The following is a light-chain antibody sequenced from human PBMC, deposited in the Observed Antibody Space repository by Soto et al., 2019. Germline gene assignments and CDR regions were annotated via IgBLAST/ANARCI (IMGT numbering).Light chain of an antibody. J-gene: IGKJ4*01. CDR1: QGVSGW. CDR3: QQANGFPVA. CDR2: SVS. Sequence: DIQMTQSPSSVSASVGDRVTITCRASQGVSGWLAWYQQKPGKAPKLLIYSVSSLQSGVPARFSCSGSGTDFALTCSSRQPDDFATYYCQQANGFPVAFGGGTRVEIK. V-gene: IGKV1-12*01.